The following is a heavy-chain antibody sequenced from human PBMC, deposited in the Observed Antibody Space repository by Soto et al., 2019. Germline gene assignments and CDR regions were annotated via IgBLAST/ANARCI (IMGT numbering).Heavy chain of an antibody. CDR2: ISGTGDTK. V-gene: IGHV3-11*01. J-gene: IGHJ6*02. CDR1: GFFFSDYY. Sequence: QVQLVESGGTLVKPGGSLTLSCAASGFFFSDYYLSWIRQAPGEGLECVAYISGTGDTKYHADSVEGRFTISRDNPKSSLYLQMNSLRAEDAAVYYCAIGGGQIYYKGLDVWGQGTTVTVSS. D-gene: IGHD3-10*01. CDR3: AIGGGQIYYKGLDV.